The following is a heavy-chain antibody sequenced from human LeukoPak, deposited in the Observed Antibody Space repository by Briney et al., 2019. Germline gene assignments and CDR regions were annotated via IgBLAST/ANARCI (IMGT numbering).Heavy chain of an antibody. J-gene: IGHJ6*03. Sequence: ASVKVSCKASGYTFTSYGISWVRQAPGQGLEWMGWISAYNGNTNYAQKLQGRVTMTTDTSTSTAYMELRSLRSDDTAVYYCARGLTKLRHPRNYYYYMDVWGKGTTVTVSS. CDR2: ISAYNGNT. CDR3: ARGLTKLRHPRNYYYYMDV. D-gene: IGHD2-15*01. CDR1: GYTFTSYG. V-gene: IGHV1-18*01.